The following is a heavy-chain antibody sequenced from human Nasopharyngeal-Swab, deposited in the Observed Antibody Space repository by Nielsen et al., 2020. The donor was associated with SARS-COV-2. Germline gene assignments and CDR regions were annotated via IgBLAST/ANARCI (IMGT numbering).Heavy chain of an antibody. CDR1: SGSISSSSYY. CDR3: ARHRGIYYYYYGMDV. Sequence: ESLKISCTVSSGSISSSSYYWGWIRQPPGQGLEWIGSIYYSGSTYYNPSLKSRVTISVDTSKNQFSLKLSSVTAADTAVYYCARHRGIYYYYYGMDVWGQGTTVTVSS. CDR2: IYYSGST. D-gene: IGHD3-10*01. J-gene: IGHJ6*02. V-gene: IGHV4-39*01.